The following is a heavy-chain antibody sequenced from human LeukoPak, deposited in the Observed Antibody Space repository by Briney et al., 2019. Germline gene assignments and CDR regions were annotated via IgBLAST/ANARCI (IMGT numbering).Heavy chain of an antibody. Sequence: GGSLRLSCAASGFTFSSYAMSWLRQAPGKGLEWVSAISGSGGSTYYADSVKGRFTISRDNSKNTLYLQMNSLRAEDTAVYYCAAIEQWLPDNWFDPWGQGTLVTVSS. CDR1: GFTFSSYA. J-gene: IGHJ5*02. D-gene: IGHD6-19*01. V-gene: IGHV3-23*01. CDR3: AAIEQWLPDNWFDP. CDR2: ISGSGGST.